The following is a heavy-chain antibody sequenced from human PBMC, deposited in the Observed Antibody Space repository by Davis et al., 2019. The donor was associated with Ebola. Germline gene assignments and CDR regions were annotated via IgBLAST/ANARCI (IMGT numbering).Heavy chain of an antibody. V-gene: IGHV3-23*01. D-gene: IGHD2-15*01. CDR3: ARDLGIF. J-gene: IGHJ4*02. Sequence: GESLKISCAASGFTFSSYAMSWVRQAPGKGLEWVSAISGSGGSTYYADSVKGRFTISRDNSKNTLYLQMNGLRAEDTAVYYCARDLGIFGGQGTLVTVSS. CDR1: GFTFSSYA. CDR2: ISGSGGST.